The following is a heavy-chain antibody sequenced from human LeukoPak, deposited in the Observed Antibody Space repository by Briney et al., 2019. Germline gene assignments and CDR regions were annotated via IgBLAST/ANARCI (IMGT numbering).Heavy chain of an antibody. V-gene: IGHV3-74*01. J-gene: IGHJ4*02. CDR1: GFTFGSYW. CDR2: INGDGSDT. Sequence: GGSLRLSCAASGFTFGSYWMSWVRQAPGKGLVWVSRINGDGSDTTYADSVKGRFTISRDNAKNTLYLQMNSLRVEDTAVYFCARVYSGGEATITSPYYWGQGILVTVSS. CDR3: ARVYSGGEATITSPYY. D-gene: IGHD5-12*01.